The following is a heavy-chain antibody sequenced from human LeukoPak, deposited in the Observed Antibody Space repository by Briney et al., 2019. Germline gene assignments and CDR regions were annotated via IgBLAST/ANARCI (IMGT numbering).Heavy chain of an antibody. Sequence: PGGSLRLSCGVSGLTFRNYWVSWVRQAPGKRLEWAANIKPDGSEKNYVDSVTGRFTISRDNAKNSLYLQMNSLRGEDTAVYYCSRLNGAYGGALDYWGQGTLVTVSS. V-gene: IGHV3-7*04. D-gene: IGHD2-8*01. CDR3: SRLNGAYGGALDY. CDR1: GLTFRNYW. J-gene: IGHJ4*02. CDR2: IKPDGSEK.